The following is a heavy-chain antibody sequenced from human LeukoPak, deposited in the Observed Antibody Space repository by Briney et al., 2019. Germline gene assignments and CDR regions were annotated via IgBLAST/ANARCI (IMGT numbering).Heavy chain of an antibody. CDR3: ARHGITMVRGASYYFDY. CDR2: IYTSGST. J-gene: IGHJ4*02. D-gene: IGHD3-10*01. CDR1: GGSISSGSYY. V-gene: IGHV4-61*02. Sequence: SQTLSLTCTVSGGSISSGSYYWSWIRQPAGKGLEGIGRIYTSGSTNYNPSLKSRVTISVDTSKNQFSLKLSSVTAADTAVYYCARHGITMVRGASYYFDYWGQGTLVTVSS.